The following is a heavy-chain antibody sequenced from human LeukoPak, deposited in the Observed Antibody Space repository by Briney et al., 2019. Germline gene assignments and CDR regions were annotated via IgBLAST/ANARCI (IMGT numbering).Heavy chain of an antibody. CDR3: ARYRSVPGYYDSSGYSH. J-gene: IGHJ4*02. Sequence: GASVTVSCKASGGTFSSYAISWVRQAPGQGLEWMGRIIPILGIANYAQKFQGRVTITADKSTSTAYMELSSLRSEDTAVYYCARYRSVPGYYDSSGYSHWGQGTLVTVSS. CDR1: GGTFSSYA. V-gene: IGHV1-69*04. D-gene: IGHD3-22*01. CDR2: IIPILGIA.